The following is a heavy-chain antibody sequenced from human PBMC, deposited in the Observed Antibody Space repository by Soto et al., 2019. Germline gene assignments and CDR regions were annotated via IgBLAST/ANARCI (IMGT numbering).Heavy chain of an antibody. Sequence: GGSLRLSCAASGFTFSNAWMSWVRQAPGKGLEWVGRIKSKTDGGTTDYAAPVKGRFTISRDDSKNTLYLQMNSLKTEDTAVYYCTTTEPLYCSGGSCYDYVPQYYFDYWGQGTLVTVSS. J-gene: IGHJ4*02. CDR3: TTTEPLYCSGGSCYDYVPQYYFDY. CDR1: GFTFSNAW. D-gene: IGHD2-15*01. V-gene: IGHV3-15*01. CDR2: IKSKTDGGTT.